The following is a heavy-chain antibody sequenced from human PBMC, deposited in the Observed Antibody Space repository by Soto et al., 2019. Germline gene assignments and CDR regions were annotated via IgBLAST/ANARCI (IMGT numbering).Heavy chain of an antibody. J-gene: IGHJ6*02. CDR2: IIPIFGTA. V-gene: IGHV1-69*06. Sequence: QVQLVQSGAEVKKPGSSVKVSCKASGGTFSSYAISWVRQAPGQGLEWMGGIIPIFGTANYAQKFQGRVTIPADKSTSTAYMDLSSLRSEATDVYYGARGPIFVVVITTRCYGMDVWGQGTTVTLSS. CDR1: GGTFSSYA. CDR3: ARGPIFVVVITTRCYGMDV. D-gene: IGHD3-3*01.